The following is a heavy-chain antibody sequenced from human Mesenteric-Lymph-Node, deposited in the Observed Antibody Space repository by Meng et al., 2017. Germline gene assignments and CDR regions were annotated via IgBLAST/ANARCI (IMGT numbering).Heavy chain of an antibody. V-gene: IGHV3-33*01. D-gene: IGHD3-22*01. CDR1: GFTFSSYG. CDR3: AREGYYYDSSGFYHDAFDV. CDR2: IWYDGSNK. J-gene: IGHJ3*01. Sequence: GESLKISCAASGFTFSSYGMHWVRQAPGKGLEWVAVIWYDGSNKYYADSVKGRFTISRDNSKNTLYLQMNSLRAEDTAVYYCAREGYYYDSSGFYHDAFDVWGQGTRVT.